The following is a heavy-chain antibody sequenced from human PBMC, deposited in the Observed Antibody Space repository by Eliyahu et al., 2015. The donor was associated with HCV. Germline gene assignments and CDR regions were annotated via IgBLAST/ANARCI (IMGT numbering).Heavy chain of an antibody. V-gene: IGHV4-39*07. CDR3: ARDLAPPYYDFWSGSAPDLFDY. CDR1: GGSISSSSYY. CDR2: VYHSGRS. D-gene: IGHD3-3*01. Sequence: QLQLQESGPGLVKPSETLSLTCTVSGGSISSSSYYWGWIRQPPGKGLEWIGRVYHSGRSYHNPSLKSRVTISVDTSKNQFSLKLSSVTAADTAVYYCARDLAPPYYDFWSGSAPDLFDYWGQGTLVTVSS. J-gene: IGHJ4*02.